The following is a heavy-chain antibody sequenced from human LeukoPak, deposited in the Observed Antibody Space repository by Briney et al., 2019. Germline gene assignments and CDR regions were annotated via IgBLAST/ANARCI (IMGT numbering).Heavy chain of an antibody. CDR1: GFTVSRSY. D-gene: IGHD3-10*01. J-gene: IGHJ4*02. Sequence: GGSLRLSCAASGFTVSRSYMIWARQAPGKGLEWVSVIYSGGTTYYADSVKGRFTISRDNSKNTLYLQMNSLRAEDTAVYYCARPNYYGSGSYGFDYWGQGTLVTVSS. V-gene: IGHV3-53*01. CDR2: IYSGGTT. CDR3: ARPNYYGSGSYGFDY.